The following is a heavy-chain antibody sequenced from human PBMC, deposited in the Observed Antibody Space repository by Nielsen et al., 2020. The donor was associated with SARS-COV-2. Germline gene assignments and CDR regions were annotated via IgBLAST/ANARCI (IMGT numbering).Heavy chain of an antibody. CDR2: NFYSGSA. CDR3: ARSVPGYSSSWDYFFDF. D-gene: IGHD6-19*01. V-gene: IGHV4-59*01. CDR1: GDSIRSYY. J-gene: IGHJ4*01. Sequence: GSLRLSCTVSGDSIRSYYWSWIRQPPGKGLEWIGYNFYSGSANYNPSLKSRVTISVDTSKNQFSLNLTSVTAADTAVYYCARSVPGYSSSWDYFFDFWGHGTLVTVSS.